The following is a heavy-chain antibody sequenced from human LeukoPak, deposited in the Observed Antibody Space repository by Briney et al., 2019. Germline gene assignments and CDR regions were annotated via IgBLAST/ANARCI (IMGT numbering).Heavy chain of an antibody. V-gene: IGHV1-69*05. CDR1: GGTSSSYA. CDR2: IIPIFGTA. D-gene: IGHD3-22*01. J-gene: IGHJ4*02. CDR3: ARDGNDSSGYYPPYFDY. Sequence: SVKVSCKASGGTSSSYAISWVRQAPGQGLEWMGGIIPIFGTANYAQKFQGRVTITTDESTSTAYMELSSLRSEDTAVYYCARDGNDSSGYYPPYFDYWGQGTLVTVSS.